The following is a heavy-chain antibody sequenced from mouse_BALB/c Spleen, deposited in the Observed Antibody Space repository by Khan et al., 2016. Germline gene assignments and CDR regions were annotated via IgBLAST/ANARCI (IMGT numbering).Heavy chain of an antibody. CDR2: IDPENGNS. V-gene: IGHV14-1*02. CDR3: ARSPYFFDY. J-gene: IGHJ2*01. Sequence: VQLQQSGAELVRPGALVKLTCKASGFNIKDYYMHWVKQRPEQGLEWIGWIDPENGNSIYDPKFQGKASITADTSPNTAYLQVNSLTSEDTAVYYCARSPYFFDYWGQGTTLTVSS. CDR1: GFNIKDYY.